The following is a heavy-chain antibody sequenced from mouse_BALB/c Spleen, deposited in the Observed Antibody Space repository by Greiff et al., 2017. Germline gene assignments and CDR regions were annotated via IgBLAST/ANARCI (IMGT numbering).Heavy chain of an antibody. CDR2: IWSGGST. Sequence: QVQLKESGPGLVQPSQSLSITCTVSGFSLTSYGVHWVRQSPGKGLEWLGVIWSGGSTDYNAAFISRLSISKDNSKSQVFFKMNSLQANDTAIYYCARKYDGYYGRYYYAMDYWGQGTSVTVSS. CDR3: ARKYDGYYGRYYYAMDY. J-gene: IGHJ4*01. D-gene: IGHD2-3*01. CDR1: GFSLTSYG. V-gene: IGHV2-2*02.